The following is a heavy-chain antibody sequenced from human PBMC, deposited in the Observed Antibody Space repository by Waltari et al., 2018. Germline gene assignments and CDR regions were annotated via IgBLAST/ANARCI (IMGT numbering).Heavy chain of an antibody. V-gene: IGHV4-34*01. CDR2: INHSGST. CDR3: ARRRVQWLVRPFDY. J-gene: IGHJ4*02. CDR1: GGSFSGYY. D-gene: IGHD6-19*01. Sequence: QVQLQQWGAGLLKPSETLSLTCAVYGGSFSGYYWSWIRQPPGKGLEWIGEINHSGSTNYNPSLKSRVTISVDTSKNQFSLKLSSVTAADTAVYDCARRRVQWLVRPFDYWGQGTLVTVSS.